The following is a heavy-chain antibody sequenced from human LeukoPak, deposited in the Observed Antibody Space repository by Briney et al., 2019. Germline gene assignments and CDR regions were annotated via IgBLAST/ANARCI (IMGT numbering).Heavy chain of an antibody. CDR1: GGTFSSYA. J-gene: IGHJ4*02. D-gene: IGHD3-16*02. Sequence: ASVKVSCKASGGTFSSYAISWVRQAPGQGLEWMGGIIPIFGTANYAQKFQGRVTITADKSTSTAYMELSSLRSEDTAVYYCAREGGRNDYVWGSYRHGYFDYWGQGTLVTVSS. CDR2: IIPIFGTA. CDR3: AREGGRNDYVWGSYRHGYFDY. V-gene: IGHV1-69*06.